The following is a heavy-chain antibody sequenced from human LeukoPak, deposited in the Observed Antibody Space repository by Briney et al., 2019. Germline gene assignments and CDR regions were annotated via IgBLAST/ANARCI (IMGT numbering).Heavy chain of an antibody. CDR3: ARGVTYSKYYYYGMDV. D-gene: IGHD4-11*01. Sequence: PSETLSLTCAVYGGSFSGNYWSWIRQPPGRGLEWIGEINHSGSTNYNPSLKSRVTISVDTSKNQFSLKLSSVTAADTAVYYCARGVTYSKYYYYGMDVWGKGTTVTVSS. J-gene: IGHJ6*04. CDR1: GGSFSGNY. CDR2: INHSGST. V-gene: IGHV4-34*01.